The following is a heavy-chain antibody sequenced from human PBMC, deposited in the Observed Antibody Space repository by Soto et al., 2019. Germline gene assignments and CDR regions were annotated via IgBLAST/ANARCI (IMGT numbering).Heavy chain of an antibody. CDR2: ISGSGGST. CDR1: GFTFSSYA. Sequence: PGWSLRLSCAASGFTFSSYAMNWVRQAPGKGLEWVSAISGSGGSTFYADSVKGRFTISRDNSKNTLYMQMNSLRAEDTAVYFCAKKAPRGGQLGYFDSWGQGTLVTVSS. V-gene: IGHV3-23*01. CDR3: AKKAPRGGQLGYFDS. J-gene: IGHJ4*02. D-gene: IGHD6-6*01.